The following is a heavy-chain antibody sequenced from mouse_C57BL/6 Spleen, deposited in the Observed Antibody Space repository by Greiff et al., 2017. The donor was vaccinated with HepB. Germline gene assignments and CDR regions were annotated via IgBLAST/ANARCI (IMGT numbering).Heavy chain of an antibody. CDR3: ARDSSGYVVFDY. J-gene: IGHJ2*01. V-gene: IGHV1-52*01. Sequence: QVQLQQPGAELVRPGSSVKLSCKASGYTFTSYWMHWVKQRPIQGLEWIGNIDPSDSETHYNQKFKDKATLTVDKSSSTAYMQLSSLTSEDSAVCYCARDSSGYVVFDYWGQGTTLTVSS. CDR1: GYTFTSYW. CDR2: IDPSDSET. D-gene: IGHD3-2*02.